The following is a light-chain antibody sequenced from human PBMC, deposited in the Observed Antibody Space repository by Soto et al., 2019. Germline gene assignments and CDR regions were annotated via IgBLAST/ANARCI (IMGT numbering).Light chain of an antibody. J-gene: IGKJ3*01. CDR1: QDISNY. Sequence: DIQMTQSPSSLSASVGDRVTITCQASQDISNYLNWYQQKPGKAPKLLIYDASNLETGVPSRFSGSGSGTDFTFTISSLQPEDIATYYSQHYDNLLPFTFGPGTKVDIK. CDR3: QHYDNLLPFT. CDR2: DAS. V-gene: IGKV1-33*01.